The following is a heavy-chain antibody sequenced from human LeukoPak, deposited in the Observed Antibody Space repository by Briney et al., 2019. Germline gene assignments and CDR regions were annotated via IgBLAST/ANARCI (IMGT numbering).Heavy chain of an antibody. CDR2: IYYSGST. CDR3: ARVGITMRYYYYYGMDV. V-gene: IGHV4-30-4*01. CDR1: GGSISSGGYY. Sequence: SETLSLTCTVSGGSISSGGYYWSWIRQPPGKGLEWIGYIYYSGSTYYNPSLKSRVTISVDTSKNQFSLKLSSVTAADTAVYYCARVGITMRYYYYYGMDVWGQGTTVTVSS. J-gene: IGHJ6*02. D-gene: IGHD3-10*01.